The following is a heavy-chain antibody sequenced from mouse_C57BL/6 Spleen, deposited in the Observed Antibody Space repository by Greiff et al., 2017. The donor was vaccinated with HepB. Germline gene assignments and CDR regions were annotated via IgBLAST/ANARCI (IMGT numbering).Heavy chain of an antibody. Sequence: VQLQQPGAELVKPGASVKLSCKASGYTFTSYWMHWVKQRPGQGLEWIGMIHPNSGSTNYNEKFKSKATLTVDKSSSTAYMQLSSLTSEDSAVYYCARNYDYDVFPLAYWGQGTLVTVSA. V-gene: IGHV1-64*01. CDR3: ARNYDYDVFPLAY. CDR2: IHPNSGST. D-gene: IGHD2-4*01. J-gene: IGHJ3*01. CDR1: GYTFTSYW.